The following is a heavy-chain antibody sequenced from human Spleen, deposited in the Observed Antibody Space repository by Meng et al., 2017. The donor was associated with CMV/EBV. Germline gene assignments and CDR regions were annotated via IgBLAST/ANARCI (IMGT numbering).Heavy chain of an antibody. D-gene: IGHD3-22*01. V-gene: IGHV4-39*07. CDR1: GGSISSSSYY. CDR2: IYYSGST. CDR3: ARNVPGTSAYYD. Sequence: LQLQVSGPGLVEPSEPLSLTCTVSGGSISSSSYYWGWIRQPPGKGLEWIGSIYYSGSTYYNPSLKSRVTISVDTSKNQFSLNLNSVTAVDTAVYYCARNVPGTSAYYDWGQGTLVTVSS. J-gene: IGHJ4*02.